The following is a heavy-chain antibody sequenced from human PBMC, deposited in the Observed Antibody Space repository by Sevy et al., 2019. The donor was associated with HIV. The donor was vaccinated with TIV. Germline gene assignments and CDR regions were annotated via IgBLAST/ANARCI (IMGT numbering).Heavy chain of an antibody. J-gene: IGHJ4*02. CDR1: GFTFSSYE. V-gene: IGHV3-48*03. Sequence: GGSLRLSCVASGFTFSSYEMNWVRQAPGKGLEWVSYISNSGTSMYYSDSVKGRFTISRDNARNSLYLQMNSLRAEDTAVYYCARDSPPSATTVAHFDCWGQGTLVTVSS. D-gene: IGHD4-17*01. CDR2: ISNSGTSM. CDR3: ARDSPPSATTVAHFDC.